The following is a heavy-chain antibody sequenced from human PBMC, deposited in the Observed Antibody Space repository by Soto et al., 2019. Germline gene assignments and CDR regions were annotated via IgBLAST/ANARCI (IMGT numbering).Heavy chain of an antibody. D-gene: IGHD3-10*01. CDR2: IIPILGIA. V-gene: IGHV1-69*02. J-gene: IGHJ4*02. CDR1: GGTFSSYT. CDR3: ARGRNKRVEFPRCPDY. Sequence: EASVKVSCKASGGTFSSYTISWVRQAPGQGLEWMGRIIPILGIANYAQKFQGRVTITADKSTSTAYMELSSLTSEDTAVYFCARGRNKRVEFPRCPDYWGQGTLVTVSS.